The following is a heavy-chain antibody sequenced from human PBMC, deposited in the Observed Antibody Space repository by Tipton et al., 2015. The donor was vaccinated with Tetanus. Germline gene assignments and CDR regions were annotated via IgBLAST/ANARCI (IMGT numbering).Heavy chain of an antibody. J-gene: IGHJ6*02. CDR2: INSDGSST. Sequence: SLRLSCAASGFTFSSYWMHWVRQAPGKGLVWVSRINSDGSSTSYADSVKGRFTISRDNAKNSLYLQMNSLRAEDTALYYCAKDTGVTPHYGMDVWGQGTTVTVSS. CDR1: GFTFSSYW. D-gene: IGHD2-21*02. CDR3: AKDTGVTPHYGMDV. V-gene: IGHV3-74*01.